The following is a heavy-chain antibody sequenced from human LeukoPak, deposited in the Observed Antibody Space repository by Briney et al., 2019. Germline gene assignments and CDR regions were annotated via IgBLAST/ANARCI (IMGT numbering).Heavy chain of an antibody. CDR2: TYYNSKWYN. V-gene: IGHV6-1*01. CDR1: GDSVSNNA. CDR3: ARDVRAPNWFDP. Sequence: SQTLSLTCVISGDSVSNNAWNWVRQTPSGGLECLGRTYYNSKWYNEYAESVKSRISINPDTSKNQFSLQLNSVTPEDTAVYYCARDVRAPNWFDPWGQGTLVTVSS. J-gene: IGHJ5*02.